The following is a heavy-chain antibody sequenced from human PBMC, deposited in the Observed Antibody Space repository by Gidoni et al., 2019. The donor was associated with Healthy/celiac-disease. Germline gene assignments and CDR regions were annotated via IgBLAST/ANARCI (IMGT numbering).Heavy chain of an antibody. CDR2: ISWNSGSI. V-gene: IGHV3-9*01. Sequence: EVQLVESGGGLVQPGRSLRLSCAASGFTFDDYAMHWVRQAPGKGLEWVSGISWNSGSIGYADSVKGRFTISRDNAKNSLYLQMNSLRAEDTALYYCAKVRNSQWLVRDAFDIWGQGTMVTVSS. D-gene: IGHD6-19*01. CDR3: AKVRNSQWLVRDAFDI. CDR1: GFTFDDYA. J-gene: IGHJ3*02.